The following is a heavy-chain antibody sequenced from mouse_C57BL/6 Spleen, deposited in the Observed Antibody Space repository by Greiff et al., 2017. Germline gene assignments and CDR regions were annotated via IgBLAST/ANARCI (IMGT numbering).Heavy chain of an antibody. D-gene: IGHD1-1*01. J-gene: IGHJ4*01. CDR3: ARGPGSSPYYAMDY. CDR2: IDPSDSYT. CDR1: GYTFTSYW. Sequence: QVQLKQPGAELVMPGASVKLSCKASGYTFTSYWMHWVKQRPGQGLEWIGEIDPSDSYTNYNQKFKGKSTLTVDKSSSTAYMQLSSLTSEDSAVYYCARGPGSSPYYAMDYWGQGTSVTVSS. V-gene: IGHV1-69*01.